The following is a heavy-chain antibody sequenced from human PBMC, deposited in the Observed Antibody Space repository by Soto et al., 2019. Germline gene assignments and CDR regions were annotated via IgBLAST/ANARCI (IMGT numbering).Heavy chain of an antibody. D-gene: IGHD3-10*01. Sequence: GGSLRLSCAASGFTFSSYAMHWVRQAPGKGLEWVAVISLDGGNTYYADSVRGRFTISRDNSKNTLYLYMNSLRADDTAVYYCARDYGSGTLDHWGQGTLVTVSS. CDR1: GFTFSSYA. CDR2: ISLDGGNT. J-gene: IGHJ4*02. V-gene: IGHV3-30-3*01. CDR3: ARDYGSGTLDH.